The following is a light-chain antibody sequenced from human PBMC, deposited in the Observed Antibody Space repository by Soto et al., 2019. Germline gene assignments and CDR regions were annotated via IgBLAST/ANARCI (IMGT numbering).Light chain of an antibody. CDR1: QSISRN. CDR3: HHRGNGIT. V-gene: IGKV3-15*01. CDR2: GAS. Sequence: EIVMTQSPVTLSVSPGERATLSCRASQSISRNLAWYQQKVGQAPRLLIYGASTRATGIPARFSGSGSGTDFALTISSLEPEDFAVYYCHHRGNGITFGQGTRLEIK. J-gene: IGKJ5*01.